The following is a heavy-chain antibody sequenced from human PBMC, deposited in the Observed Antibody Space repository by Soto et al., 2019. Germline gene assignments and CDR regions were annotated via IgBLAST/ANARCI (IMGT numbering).Heavy chain of an antibody. CDR2: INHSGST. CDR1: GGSFSGYY. CDR3: ARVYQLLYGRYNWFDP. Sequence: SETLSLTCAVYGGSFSGYYWSWIRQPPGKGLEWIGEINHSGSTNYNPSLKSRVTISVDTSKNQFSLKLSSVTAADTAVYYCARVYQLLYGRYNWFDPWGQGTLVTVS. D-gene: IGHD2-2*02. V-gene: IGHV4-34*01. J-gene: IGHJ5*02.